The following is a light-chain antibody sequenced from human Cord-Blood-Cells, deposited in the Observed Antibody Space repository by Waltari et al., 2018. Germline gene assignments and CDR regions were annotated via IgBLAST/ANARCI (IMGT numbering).Light chain of an antibody. J-gene: IGLJ1*01. CDR1: TSNIGSNT. Sequence: QSVLTQPPSASGTPGKRVTTSCPGNTSNIGSNTLNWYQQLPGTAPTLLIYSNNQRPSGVPDRFSGSKSGTSASLAISGLQSEDEADYYCAAWDDSLNGEVFGTGTKVTVL. CDR3: AAWDDSLNGEV. CDR2: SNN. V-gene: IGLV1-44*01.